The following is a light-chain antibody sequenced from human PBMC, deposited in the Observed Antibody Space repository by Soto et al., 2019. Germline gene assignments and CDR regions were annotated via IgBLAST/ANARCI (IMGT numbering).Light chain of an antibody. V-gene: IGKV3-20*01. CDR3: QQYDGPPWT. Sequence: EIVLTQSPGTLSLSPGERATLSCRASQTVSSNYLAWYQQKPGQAPRLLIYGSSSRATGIPDRFSGSGSGTDFTLTISRLGPEGIAVYYCQQYDGPPWTFGQGTKVEIK. CDR2: GSS. CDR1: QTVSSNY. J-gene: IGKJ1*01.